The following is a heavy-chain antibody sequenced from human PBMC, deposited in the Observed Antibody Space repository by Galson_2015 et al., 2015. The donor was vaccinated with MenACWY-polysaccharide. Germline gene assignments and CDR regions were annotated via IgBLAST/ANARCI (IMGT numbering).Heavy chain of an antibody. Sequence: SLRLCCAVSGFIFSDYAIHWVRQAPGKGLEWLAVISYDGSNKYYLESVKGRFTISRDNSKDMVYLHMNSLRGEDTAVYFCAKDRPLRGLSVFYYGMDVWGRGTTVIVSS. CDR2: ISYDGSNK. CDR1: GFIFSDYA. V-gene: IGHV3-30*18. CDR3: AKDRPLRGLSVFYYGMDV. D-gene: IGHD3-10*01. J-gene: IGHJ6*02.